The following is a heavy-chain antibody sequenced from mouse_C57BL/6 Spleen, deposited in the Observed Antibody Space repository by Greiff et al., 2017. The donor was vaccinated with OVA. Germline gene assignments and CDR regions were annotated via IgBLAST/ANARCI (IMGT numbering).Heavy chain of an antibody. CDR1: GYTFTDYN. CDR3: ASGVWAWCAY. V-gene: IGHV1-22*01. CDR2: INPNNGGT. J-gene: IGHJ3*01. D-gene: IGHD4-1*01. Sequence: VQLKESGPELVKPGASVKMSCKASGYTFTDYNMHWVKQSHGKSLAWIGYINPNNGGTSYNQKFKGKATLTVNKSSSTAYMELRSLTSEDSAVYYCASGVWAWCAYWGQGTLVTVSA.